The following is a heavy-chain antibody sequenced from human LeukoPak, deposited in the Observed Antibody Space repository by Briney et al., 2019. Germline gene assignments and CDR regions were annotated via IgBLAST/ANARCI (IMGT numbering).Heavy chain of an antibody. CDR3: AKDRYSSSPYYFDY. Sequence: GGSLRLSCAASGFTFSSYAMSWVRQAPGKGLEWVSGITGSGGATSYADSVKGRFTISRDNSKNTLYLQMSSLRADDTAVYYCAKDRYSSSPYYFDYWGQGTLVTVSS. J-gene: IGHJ4*02. CDR1: GFTFSSYA. CDR2: ITGSGGAT. D-gene: IGHD6-13*01. V-gene: IGHV3-23*01.